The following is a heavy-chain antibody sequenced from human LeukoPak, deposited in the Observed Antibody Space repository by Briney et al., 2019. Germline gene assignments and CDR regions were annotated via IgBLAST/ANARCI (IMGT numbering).Heavy chain of an antibody. CDR2: INHSGST. CDR3: ARRAQGNYYDSSGYYYYFDY. J-gene: IGHJ4*02. D-gene: IGHD3-22*01. V-gene: IGHV4-34*01. CDR1: GGSFSGYY. Sequence: SETLSLTCAVYGGSFSGYYWSWIRQPPGKGLELIGEINHSGSTNYNPSLKSRVTISVDTSKNQFSLKLSSVTAADTAVYYCARRAQGNYYDSSGYYYYFDYWGQGALVTVSS.